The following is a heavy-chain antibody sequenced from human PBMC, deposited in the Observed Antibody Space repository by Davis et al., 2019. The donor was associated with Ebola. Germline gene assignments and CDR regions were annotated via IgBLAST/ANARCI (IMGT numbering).Heavy chain of an antibody. CDR1: GGTFSSYA. CDR3: ARDPPSVGYCSSTSCYSRTFDY. CDR2: IIPILGIA. Sequence: SVQVSCKASGGTFSSYAISWVRQAPGQGLEWMGRIIPILGIANYAQKFQGRVTITADKSTSTAYMELSSLRSEDTAVYYCARDPPSVGYCSSTSCYSRTFDYWGQGTLVTVSS. D-gene: IGHD2-2*01. V-gene: IGHV1-69*04. J-gene: IGHJ4*02.